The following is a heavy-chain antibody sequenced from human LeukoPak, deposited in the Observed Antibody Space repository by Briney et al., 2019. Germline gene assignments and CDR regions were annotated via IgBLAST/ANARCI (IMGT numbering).Heavy chain of an antibody. Sequence: PSETLSLTCAVYGGSFSGYYWSWIRQPPGKGLEWIGEINHSGSTNYNPSLKSRVTISVDTSKNHFSLKLSSVTAADTAVYYRARDMWFRDYWGQGTLVTVSS. J-gene: IGHJ4*02. CDR3: ARDMWFRDY. D-gene: IGHD2-21*01. CDR1: GGSFSGYY. CDR2: INHSGST. V-gene: IGHV4-34*01.